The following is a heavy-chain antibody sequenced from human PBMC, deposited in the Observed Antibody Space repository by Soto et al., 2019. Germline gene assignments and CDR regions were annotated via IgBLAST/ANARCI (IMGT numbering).Heavy chain of an antibody. V-gene: IGHV2-5*08. J-gene: IGHJ4*02. CDR3: AHRGSKRVFDY. Sequence: SGPTLVNPTQTLTLTCTISGFSLSTDGMCVSWIRQPPGKALERLALIYWDDDKRYSPSLKSRLTITKDTSKNQVVLTMTNMDPVDTATYYCAHRGSKRVFDYWGQGTLVTVSS. CDR1: GFSLSTDGMC. D-gene: IGHD2-2*01. CDR2: IYWDDDK.